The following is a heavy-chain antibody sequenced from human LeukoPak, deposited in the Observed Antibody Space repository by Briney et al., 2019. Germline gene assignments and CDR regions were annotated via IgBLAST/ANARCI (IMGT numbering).Heavy chain of an antibody. Sequence: GASVKVSCKASGYTFTSYYMHWVRQAPGQGLEWMGWISAYNTNTNYAQKLQGRVTMTTDTSTNTAYMELRSLRSDDTAVYYCARGVGATVVCDYWGQGTLVTVSS. CDR2: ISAYNTNT. CDR1: GYTFTSYY. V-gene: IGHV1-18*04. D-gene: IGHD1-26*01. J-gene: IGHJ4*02. CDR3: ARGVGATVVCDY.